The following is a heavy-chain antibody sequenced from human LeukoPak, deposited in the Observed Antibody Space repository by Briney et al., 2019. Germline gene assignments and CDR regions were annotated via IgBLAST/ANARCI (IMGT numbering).Heavy chain of an antibody. CDR1: GYSFSNYW. CDR2: INPGDSDT. J-gene: IGHJ4*02. D-gene: IGHD7-27*01. CDR3: ARQTGDKGIDY. Sequence: KPGESLQISCKGSGYSFSNYWIGWVRQLPGKGLEWMGIINPGDSDTRYSPSFQGQVTISADKSINTAYLQWSSLRASDTAIYYCARQTGDKGIDYWGQGTLVTVSS. V-gene: IGHV5-51*01.